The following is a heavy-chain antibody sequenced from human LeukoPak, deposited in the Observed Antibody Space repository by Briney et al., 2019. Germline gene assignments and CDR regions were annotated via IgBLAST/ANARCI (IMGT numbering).Heavy chain of an antibody. D-gene: IGHD2-8*01. J-gene: IGHJ4*02. V-gene: IGHV3-7*01. Sequence: GGSLRLFCAASEFTFSIYWMSWVRQAPGKGRECVANIKQDGSEKYYVDSVKGRFTISRDHAKNSLYLQMHSLRAEDTAVYYCARALTGNCTTGVCYSFDYWGQGTLVTVSS. CDR3: ARALTGNCTTGVCYSFDY. CDR1: EFTFSIYW. CDR2: IKQDGSEK.